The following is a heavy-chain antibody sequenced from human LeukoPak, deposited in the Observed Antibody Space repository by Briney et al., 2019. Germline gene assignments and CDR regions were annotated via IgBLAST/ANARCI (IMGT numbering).Heavy chain of an antibody. Sequence: PSETLSLTCTVSGGSIRSSSYYWGWIRQPPGKGLEWIGSIYYSGSTYYNPSLKSRVTISVDTSKNQFSLKLSSVTAADTAVYYCARMQTNGKQWLGDFDYWGQGTLVTVSS. CDR1: GGSIRSSSYY. CDR2: IYYSGST. J-gene: IGHJ4*02. V-gene: IGHV4-39*07. CDR3: ARMQTNGKQWLGDFDY. D-gene: IGHD6-19*01.